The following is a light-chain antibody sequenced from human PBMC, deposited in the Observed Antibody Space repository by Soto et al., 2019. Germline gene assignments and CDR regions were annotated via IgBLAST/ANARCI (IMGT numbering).Light chain of an antibody. CDR2: GTS. J-gene: IGKJ1*01. V-gene: IGKV3-20*01. CDR3: QQYDSSPRT. Sequence: EIVLTQSPGTLSLSPGERATLSCRASQSVNSDYLAWYQQKPGQSPRVLMYGTSTRATGIPDRFSGSGSGTDFTLTISRLEPEDFAVYYCQQYDSSPRTFGQGTKLEIK. CDR1: QSVNSDY.